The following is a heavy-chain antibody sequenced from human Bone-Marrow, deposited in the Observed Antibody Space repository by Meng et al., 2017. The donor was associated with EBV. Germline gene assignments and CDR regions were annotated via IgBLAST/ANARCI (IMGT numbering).Heavy chain of an antibody. CDR2: MNVGNGDT. CDR1: GNTFTSYA. Sequence: QAELRQSWGEVKKPGTRVKASVEASGNTFTSYAMHWVRKAPGQRLEWMGWMNVGNGDTKYSQKFHGRVTITRDTSATTAYMELSSLTSEDTAVYYCARDSTGDSRRFDPWGQGTLVTVSS. V-gene: IGHV1-3*01. D-gene: IGHD3-22*01. J-gene: IGHJ5*02. CDR3: ARDSTGDSRRFDP.